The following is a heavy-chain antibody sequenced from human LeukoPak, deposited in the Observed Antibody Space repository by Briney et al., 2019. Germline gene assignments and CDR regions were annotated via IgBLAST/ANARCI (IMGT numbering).Heavy chain of an antibody. Sequence: GGSLRLSCADSGLSLSDAWVFWVRQSPGKGPEWVGRIRSKIDGGPSDYAAPVKGRFTISRDDSENTMYLHLTGLKVEDAAMYYRATVGGNNWFHWYFDLWGRGPLVSVSS. CDR2: IRSKIDGGPS. V-gene: IGHV3-15*01. CDR1: GLSLSDAW. CDR3: ATVGGNNWFHWYFDL. D-gene: IGHD1-1*01. J-gene: IGHJ2*01.